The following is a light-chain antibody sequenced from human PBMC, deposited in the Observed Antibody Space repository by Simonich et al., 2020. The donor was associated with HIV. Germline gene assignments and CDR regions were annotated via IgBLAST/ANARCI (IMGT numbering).Light chain of an antibody. Sequence: DILMTQSPSSLPASVGDRVTITCRAAQGVSNSLAWFQQKPGKAPKLLLSASSRLERGGASRFSGSGSGTDYTLTISSLQPEDFATYYCQQYYSTPPTFGQGTKVEIK. CDR1: QGVSNS. CDR3: QQYYSTPPT. CDR2: ASS. V-gene: IGKV1-NL1*01. J-gene: IGKJ1*01.